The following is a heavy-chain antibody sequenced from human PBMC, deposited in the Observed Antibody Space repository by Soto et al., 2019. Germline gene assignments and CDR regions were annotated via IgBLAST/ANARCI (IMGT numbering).Heavy chain of an antibody. D-gene: IGHD2-2*01. CDR2: ISGSGGST. CDR3: AKPHCXSTSCYPNYYYYYGMDV. J-gene: IGHJ6*02. CDR1: GLTFSSYA. V-gene: IGHV3-23*01. Sequence: PGGSLRLSCAASGLTFSSYAMSWVRQAPGKGLEWVSAISGSGGSTYYADSVKGRFTISRDNSKNTLYLQMNSLRAEDTAVYYCAKPHCXSTSCYPNYYYYYGMDVWGQGTTVTVSS.